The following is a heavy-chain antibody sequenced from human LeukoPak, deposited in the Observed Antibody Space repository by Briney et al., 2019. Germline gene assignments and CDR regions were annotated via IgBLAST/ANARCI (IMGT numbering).Heavy chain of an antibody. V-gene: IGHV1-46*01. CDR2: INPSGGST. J-gene: IGHJ6*03. D-gene: IGHD6-6*01. Sequence: ASVKVSCEASGYTFTSYYMHWVRQAPGQGLEWMGIINPSGGSTSYAQKFQGRVTMTRDTSTSTVYMELSSLRSEDTAVYYCARAPIAARPSPYMDVWGKGTTVTVSS. CDR1: GYTFTSYY. CDR3: ARAPIAARPSPYMDV.